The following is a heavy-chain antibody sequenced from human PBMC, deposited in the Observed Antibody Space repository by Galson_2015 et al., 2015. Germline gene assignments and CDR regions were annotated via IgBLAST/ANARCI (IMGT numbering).Heavy chain of an antibody. V-gene: IGHV3-48*03. CDR2: ISSSGSTI. Sequence: SLRLSCAASGFTFSSYGMNWVRQAPGKGLEWVSYISSSGSTIYYADSVKGRFTISRDNAKNSLYLQMNSLRAEDTAVYYCARDGVVVPAGDDAFDIWGQGTMVTVSS. CDR3: ARDGVVVPAGDDAFDI. CDR1: GFTFSSYG. J-gene: IGHJ3*02. D-gene: IGHD2-2*01.